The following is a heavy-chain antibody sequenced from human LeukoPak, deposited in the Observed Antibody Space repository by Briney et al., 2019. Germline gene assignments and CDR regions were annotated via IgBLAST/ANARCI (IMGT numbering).Heavy chain of an antibody. CDR1: GGSFSGYY. V-gene: IGHV4-34*01. Sequence: SETLSLTCAVYGGSFSGYYWSWIRQPPGKGLEWIGEINHSGSTNYNPSLKSRVTISVDTSKNQFSLKLSSVTAADTAVYYCARGAPPMVGGAKNWFDPWGQGTLVTVSS. CDR3: ARGAPPMVGGAKNWFDP. CDR2: INHSGST. D-gene: IGHD1-26*01. J-gene: IGHJ5*02.